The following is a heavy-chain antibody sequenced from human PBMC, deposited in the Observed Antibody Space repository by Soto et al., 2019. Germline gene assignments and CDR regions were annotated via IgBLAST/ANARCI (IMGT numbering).Heavy chain of an antibody. V-gene: IGHV3-30-3*01. CDR2: ISYDGSNK. D-gene: IGHD1-26*01. CDR3: ARTRVGARTYYYYYGMDV. J-gene: IGHJ6*02. Sequence: QVQLVEAGGGVVQPGRSLRLSCAASGFTFSSYAMHWVRQAPGKGLEWVAVISYDGSNKYYADSVKGRFTTSRDNSKNTLYLQMNSLRAEDTAVYYCARTRVGARTYYYYYGMDVWGQGTTVTVSS. CDR1: GFTFSSYA.